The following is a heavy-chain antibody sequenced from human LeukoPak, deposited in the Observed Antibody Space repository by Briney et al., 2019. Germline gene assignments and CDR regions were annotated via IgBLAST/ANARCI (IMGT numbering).Heavy chain of an antibody. J-gene: IGHJ4*02. D-gene: IGHD3-16*01. Sequence: RASVKVSCKASGYTFTSYYMHWVRQAPGQGLEWMGMINPTGGSTSYAQKFQGRVTMTRDTSTSTVYRERSSLRSEDTAVYYCGPGPVGGGGIYFDYWGQGTLVTVSS. V-gene: IGHV1-46*01. CDR2: INPTGGST. CDR1: GYTFTSYY. CDR3: GPGPVGGGGIYFDY.